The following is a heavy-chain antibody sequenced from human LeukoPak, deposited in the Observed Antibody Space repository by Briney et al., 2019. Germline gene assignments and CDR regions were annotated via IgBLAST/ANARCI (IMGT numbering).Heavy chain of an antibody. Sequence: ASVKVSCKASGYTFTGYYMHWVRQAPGQGLEWMGWINPNTGGTKYAQKFQGRVTMTRDTSISTAYMELSRSRSDDTAVYYCARTVGAYYYMDVWGKGTTLTVSS. CDR3: ARTVGAYYYMDV. J-gene: IGHJ6*03. CDR1: GYTFTGYY. V-gene: IGHV1-2*02. D-gene: IGHD3-16*01. CDR2: INPNTGGT.